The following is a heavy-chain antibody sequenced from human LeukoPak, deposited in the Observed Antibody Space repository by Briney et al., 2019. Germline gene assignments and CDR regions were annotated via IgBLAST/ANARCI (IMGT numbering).Heavy chain of an antibody. CDR3: ASAYDSRSASHFDY. D-gene: IGHD3-22*01. CDR1: GYTFTYRY. J-gene: IGHJ4*02. Sequence: ASVKASCKASGYTFTYRYLNWVRRAAGHALEWMGWITPFNGNTNYAQKFHDRVTITRDRSMSTAYMELSSLRSEDTAMYYCASAYDSRSASHFDYWGEGTLVTVSS. V-gene: IGHV1-45*02. CDR2: ITPFNGNT.